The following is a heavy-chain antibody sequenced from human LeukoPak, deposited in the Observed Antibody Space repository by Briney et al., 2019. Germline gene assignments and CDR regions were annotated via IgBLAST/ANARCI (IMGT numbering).Heavy chain of an antibody. D-gene: IGHD3-10*01. J-gene: IGHJ4*02. CDR1: GFTFSSYA. CDR2: ISGSGGST. Sequence: GGSLRLSCAASGFTFSSYAMGWVRQAPGEGLEWVSAISGSGGSTYYADSVKGRFTISRDNSKNTLYLQMNSLRAEDTAVYYCAKASMVRGTHFDYWGQGTLVTVSS. CDR3: AKASMVRGTHFDY. V-gene: IGHV3-23*01.